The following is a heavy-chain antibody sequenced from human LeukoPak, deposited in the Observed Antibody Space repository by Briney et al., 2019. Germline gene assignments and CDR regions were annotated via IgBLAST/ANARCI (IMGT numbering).Heavy chain of an antibody. D-gene: IGHD2/OR15-2a*01. V-gene: IGHV4-59*01. CDR3: ARDTDRISSPGSWFDP. CDR2: IFYTGHT. Sequence: SETLSLTCTVSGGSISSDYWTWIRQPPGKGLEWIGYIFYTGHTNYNPSLRSRVTISVDTSKTQFSLRLTSVTAADTAVYFCARDTDRISSPGSWFDPWGQGTLVTVSS. J-gene: IGHJ5*02. CDR1: GGSISSDY.